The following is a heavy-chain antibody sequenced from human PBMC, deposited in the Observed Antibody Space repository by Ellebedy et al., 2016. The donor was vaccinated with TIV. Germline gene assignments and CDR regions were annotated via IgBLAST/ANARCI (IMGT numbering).Heavy chain of an antibody. Sequence: GESLKISCAASGFTFSSYGMHWVRQAPGKGLEWVSYISSSGSTMYYADSVKGRFTISRDNAKNSLYLQMNSLRAEDTAVYYCARDIDAPGSFYYFDYWGQGTLVTVSS. CDR1: GFTFSSYG. D-gene: IGHD3-10*01. J-gene: IGHJ4*02. V-gene: IGHV3-48*04. CDR2: ISSSGSTM. CDR3: ARDIDAPGSFYYFDY.